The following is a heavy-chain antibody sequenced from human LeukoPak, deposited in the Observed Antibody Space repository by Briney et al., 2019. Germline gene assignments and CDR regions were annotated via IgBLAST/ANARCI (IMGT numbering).Heavy chain of an antibody. CDR3: ARHVQGIKGYFDY. CDR1: GGSISSSSYY. V-gene: IGHV4-39*01. J-gene: IGHJ4*02. Sequence: KTSETLSLTCTVSGGSISSSSYYWGWIRQPPGKGLEWIGSIYYSGSTYYNPSLKSRVTISVDTSKNQFSLKLSSVTAADTAVYYCARHVQGIKGYFDYWGQGTLVTVSS. CDR2: IYYSGST. D-gene: IGHD3-10*01.